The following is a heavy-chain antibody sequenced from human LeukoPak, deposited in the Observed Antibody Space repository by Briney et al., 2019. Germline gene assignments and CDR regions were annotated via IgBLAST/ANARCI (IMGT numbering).Heavy chain of an antibody. J-gene: IGHJ4*02. Sequence: GASVKVSCKASGYTFTSYGISWVRQAPGQGLEWVGWINTYNGNANYEQKLQGRVTMTTDTSTSTAYMELRSLRSDDTAVYYCARDYYDSSGYPWGQGTLVAVSS. CDR2: INTYNGNA. V-gene: IGHV1-18*01. CDR3: ARDYYDSSGYP. D-gene: IGHD3-22*01. CDR1: GYTFTSYG.